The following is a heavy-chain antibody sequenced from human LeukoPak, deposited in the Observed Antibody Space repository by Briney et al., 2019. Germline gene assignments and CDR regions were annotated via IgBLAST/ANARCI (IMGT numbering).Heavy chain of an antibody. CDR2: INHSGTT. CDR1: GGSFSGYY. Sequence: PSETLSLTCAVYGGSFSGYYWNWIRQPPGRGLEWIGEINHSGTTNYNPSLKSRVTISIDTSKNQFSLKLTSVTAADTAVYYCARPKARANYYYMDVWGKGTAVTVSS. D-gene: IGHD5-12*01. V-gene: IGHV4-34*01. CDR3: ARPKARANYYYMDV. J-gene: IGHJ6*03.